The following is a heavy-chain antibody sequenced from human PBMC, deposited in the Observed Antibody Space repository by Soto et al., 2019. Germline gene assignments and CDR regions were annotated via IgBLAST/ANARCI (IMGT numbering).Heavy chain of an antibody. D-gene: IGHD3-3*01. J-gene: IGHJ4*02. Sequence: AGGSLRLSCAASGFTFSSYAMSWVRQAPGKGLEWVSAISGSGGSTYYADSVKGRFTISRDNSENTLYLQMNSLRAEDTAVYYCAKDPYYDFWSGPPNYWGQGALVTGS. V-gene: IGHV3-23*01. CDR1: GFTFSSYA. CDR2: ISGSGGST. CDR3: AKDPYYDFWSGPPNY.